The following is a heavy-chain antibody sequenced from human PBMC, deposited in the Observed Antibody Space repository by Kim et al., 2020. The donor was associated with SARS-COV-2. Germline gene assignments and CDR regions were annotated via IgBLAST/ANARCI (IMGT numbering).Heavy chain of an antibody. D-gene: IGHD2-2*02. CDR2: ISSSSSYT. CDR3: ARDQVVVVPAAISGFDY. J-gene: IGHJ4*02. Sequence: GGSLRLSCAASGFTFSDYYMSWIRQAPGKGLEWVSYISSSSSYTNYADSVKGRFTISRDNAKNSLYLQMNSLRAEDTAVYYCARDQVVVVPAAISGFDYWGQGTLVTVSS. CDR1: GFTFSDYY. V-gene: IGHV3-11*06.